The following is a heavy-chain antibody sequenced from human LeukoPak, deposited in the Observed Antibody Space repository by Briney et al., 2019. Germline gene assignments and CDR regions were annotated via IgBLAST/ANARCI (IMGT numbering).Heavy chain of an antibody. Sequence: SETLSLTCTVSGGSISSGDYYWSWIRQPPGKGLEWIGYISYSGSTYYNPSLKSRVTISVDTSKNQFSLKLSSVTAADTAVYYCARDPEGGASITMIVVVTMGAFDIWGQGTMVTVSS. CDR3: ARDPEGGASITMIVVVTMGAFDI. V-gene: IGHV4-30-4*01. CDR2: ISYSGST. D-gene: IGHD3-22*01. J-gene: IGHJ3*02. CDR1: GGSISSGDYY.